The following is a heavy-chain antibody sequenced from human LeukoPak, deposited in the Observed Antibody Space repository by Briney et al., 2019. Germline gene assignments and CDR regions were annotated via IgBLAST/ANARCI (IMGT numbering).Heavy chain of an antibody. J-gene: IGHJ4*02. CDR2: IKQDGSGK. CDR1: GFTFSSYW. Sequence: KTGGSLRLSCAASGFTFSSYWMSWVRQAPGKGLEWVANIKQDGSGKYYVDSVKGRFTISRDNAKNSLYLQMNSLRAEDTAVYYCATDLVGGDSAFDYWGQGTLVTVSS. V-gene: IGHV3-7*01. CDR3: ATDLVGGDSAFDY. D-gene: IGHD4-17*01.